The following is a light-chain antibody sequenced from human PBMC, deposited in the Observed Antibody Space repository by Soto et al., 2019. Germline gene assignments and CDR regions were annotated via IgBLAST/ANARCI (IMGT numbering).Light chain of an antibody. V-gene: IGLV1-40*01. CDR3: QSYDSSLSSYV. CDR2: GNS. J-gene: IGLJ1*01. CDR1: SSNIGAGYD. Sequence: QSVLTQPPSVSGAPGQRVTISCTESSSNIGAGYDVHWYQQLPGTAPKPLIYGNSNRPSGVPDRFSGPKSGTSASLAITGLQAEDEADYYCQSYDSSLSSYVFGTGTKVTVL.